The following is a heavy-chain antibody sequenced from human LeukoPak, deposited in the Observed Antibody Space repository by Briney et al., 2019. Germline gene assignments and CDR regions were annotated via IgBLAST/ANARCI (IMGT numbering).Heavy chain of an antibody. V-gene: IGHV4-39*07. CDR3: ARAKGGGMITFGGAGAFDI. CDR2: IYYSGST. D-gene: IGHD3-16*01. J-gene: IGHJ3*02. Sequence: SETLSLTCTVSGGSISSSSYYWGWIRQPPGKGLEWIGSIYYSGSTYYNPSLKSRVTISVDTSKNQFSLKLSSVTAADTAVYYCARAKGGGMITFGGAGAFDIWGQGTMVTVSS. CDR1: GGSISSSSYY.